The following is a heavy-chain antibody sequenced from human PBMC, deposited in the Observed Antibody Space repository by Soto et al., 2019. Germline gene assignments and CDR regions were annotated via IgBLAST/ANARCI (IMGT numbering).Heavy chain of an antibody. J-gene: IGHJ4*02. D-gene: IGHD2-15*01. Sequence: EVQLVESGGGLVQPGGSLRLSCAASGFTFSSYWMHWVRQAPGKGLVWVSCINSDGSSTSYVDSVKGRFTISRDNAKNTLYLQMNSLRAEDTAVYYCVRTSLVVAAATREDYWGQGTLVTVSS. CDR1: GFTFSSYW. V-gene: IGHV3-74*01. CDR2: INSDGSST. CDR3: VRTSLVVAAATREDY.